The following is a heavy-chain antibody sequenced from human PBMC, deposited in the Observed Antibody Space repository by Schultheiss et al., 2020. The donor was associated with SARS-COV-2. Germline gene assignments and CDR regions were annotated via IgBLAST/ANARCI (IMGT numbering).Heavy chain of an antibody. CDR3: ATPAAGAFTSSLDY. Sequence: SETLSLTCAVSGGPISSTNWWTWVRQPPGKGLEWIGEINHSGSTNYNPSLKSRVTISEATSKTQVTLKLTSVTAADTAVYFCATPAAGAFTSSLDYWGQGTLVTVSS. CDR2: INHSGST. CDR1: GGPISSTNW. J-gene: IGHJ4*02. V-gene: IGHV4-4*02. D-gene: IGHD6-13*01.